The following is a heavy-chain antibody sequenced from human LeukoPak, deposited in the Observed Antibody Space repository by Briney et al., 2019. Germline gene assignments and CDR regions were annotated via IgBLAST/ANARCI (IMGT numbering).Heavy chain of an antibody. D-gene: IGHD5-18*01. J-gene: IGHJ4*02. CDR2: IYYSGST. CDR3: ARERGYSYIIDY. CDR1: GGSISSGDYY. V-gene: IGHV4-30-4*08. Sequence: SETLSLTCTVSGGSISSGDYYWSWIRQPPGKGLEWIGYIYYSGSTYYNPSLKSRVTISVDTSKNQFSLKLSSVTAADTAVYYCARERGYSYIIDYWGQGTLVTVSS.